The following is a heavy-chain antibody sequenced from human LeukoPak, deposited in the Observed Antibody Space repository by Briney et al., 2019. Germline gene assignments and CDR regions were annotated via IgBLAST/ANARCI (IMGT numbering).Heavy chain of an antibody. D-gene: IGHD1-26*01. V-gene: IGHV3-48*01. CDR1: AFTFSDYS. Sequence: GGSLRLSCAASAFTFSDYSMNWVRQAPGKGLEWISYISGGSSTIYYADSVRGRFTISRDNAKNSMYLQMNSLRAEDTAVYYCARDRLTSGSYFFDYWGQGTLVTVSS. J-gene: IGHJ4*02. CDR2: ISGGSSTI. CDR3: ARDRLTSGSYFFDY.